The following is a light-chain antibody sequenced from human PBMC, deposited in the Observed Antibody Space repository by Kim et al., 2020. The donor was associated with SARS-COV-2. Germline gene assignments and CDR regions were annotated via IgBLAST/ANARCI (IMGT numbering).Light chain of an antibody. CDR3: CSYAGSSWV. V-gene: IGLV2-11*01. CDR1: SSDVGGYNY. Sequence: PGKSVTISCTGTSSDVGGYNYVSWYKQHPGKAPKLMIYDVSKRPSGVPDRFSGSKSGNTASLTISGLQAEDEADYYCCSYAGSSWVFGGGTQLTVL. CDR2: DVS. J-gene: IGLJ3*02.